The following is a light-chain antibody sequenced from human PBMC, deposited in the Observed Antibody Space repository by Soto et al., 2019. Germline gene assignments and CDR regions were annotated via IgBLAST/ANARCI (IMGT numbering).Light chain of an antibody. CDR3: GTWDSRLSAYV. CDR2: ENN. V-gene: IGLV1-51*02. Sequence: QSALTQPPSVSAAPGQKVTISCSGSSSNIGNNYVSWYQQLPGTAPKLLIYENNKRPSGIPDRFSGSKSGTSATLGITGLQTGDEADYYCGTWDSRLSAYVFGTGTKLTVL. CDR1: SSNIGNNY. J-gene: IGLJ1*01.